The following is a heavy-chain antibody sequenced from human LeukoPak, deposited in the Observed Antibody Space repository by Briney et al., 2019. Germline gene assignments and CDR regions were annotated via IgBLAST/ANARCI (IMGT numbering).Heavy chain of an antibody. CDR2: IYYSGST. Sequence: SETLSLTCTVSGGSISSGDYYWSWIRQPPGKGLEWIGYIYYSGSTYYNPSLKSRVTISVDTSKNQFSLKLSSVTAADTAVYYCARESLRFLESDVWGKGTTVTVSS. V-gene: IGHV4-30-4*08. D-gene: IGHD3-3*01. CDR1: GGSISSGDYY. J-gene: IGHJ6*04. CDR3: ARESLRFLESDV.